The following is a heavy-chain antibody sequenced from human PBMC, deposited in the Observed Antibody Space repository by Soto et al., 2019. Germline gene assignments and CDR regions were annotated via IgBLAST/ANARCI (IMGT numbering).Heavy chain of an antibody. Sequence: ESLKISCNGSGYSFTSYWLRWVRQMPGKGLEWMGRIDPSDSYTNYSPSFQGHVTISADKSISTAYLQWSSLKASYTAMYYCARTYPNYYYYGMDVWGQGTTVTVS. CDR1: GYSFTSYW. V-gene: IGHV5-10-1*01. CDR3: ARTYPNYYYYGMDV. J-gene: IGHJ6*02. CDR2: IDPSDSYT.